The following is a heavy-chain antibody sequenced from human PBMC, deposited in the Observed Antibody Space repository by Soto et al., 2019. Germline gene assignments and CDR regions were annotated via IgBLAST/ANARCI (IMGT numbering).Heavy chain of an antibody. CDR1: GFTFSSYS. CDR3: ARDYVGAYCSSTSCYSDYYYGMDV. D-gene: IGHD2-2*01. CDR2: ISSSGSYI. J-gene: IGHJ6*02. Sequence: GGSLRLSCAASGFTFSSYSMNWVRQAPGKGLEWVSSISSSGSYIYYADSVKGRFTISRDNAKNSLYLQMNSLRAEDTAVYYCARDYVGAYCSSTSCYSDYYYGMDVWGQGTTVTVSS. V-gene: IGHV3-21*01.